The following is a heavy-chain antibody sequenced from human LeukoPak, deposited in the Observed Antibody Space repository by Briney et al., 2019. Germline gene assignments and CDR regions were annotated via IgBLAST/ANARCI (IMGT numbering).Heavy chain of an antibody. J-gene: IGHJ4*02. D-gene: IGHD3-16*01. CDR3: AKDTPFGGY. CDR1: GFTFSNYA. V-gene: IGHV3-23*01. CDR2: IGSSGGST. Sequence: PGGSLRLSCAASGFTFSNYAMNWVRQAPGKGLEWVSTIGSSGGSTYYADSVKGRFTISGDNSKNTLYLQMNSLRAEDTAVYYCAKDTPFGGYWGQGTLVTVSS.